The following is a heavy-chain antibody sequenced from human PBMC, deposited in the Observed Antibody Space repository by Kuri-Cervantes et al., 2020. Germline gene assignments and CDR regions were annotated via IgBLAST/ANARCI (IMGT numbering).Heavy chain of an antibody. D-gene: IGHD5-24*01. Sequence: ASVKVSCKASGGTFSSYAISWVRQAPGQGLEWMGWISAYNGNTNYAQKLQGRVTITADKSTSTAYMELSSLRSEDTAVYYCARDDRRDGYVRDVWGQGTTVTVSS. J-gene: IGHJ6*02. CDR3: ARDDRRDGYVRDV. CDR1: GGTFSSYA. CDR2: ISAYNGNT. V-gene: IGHV1-18*01.